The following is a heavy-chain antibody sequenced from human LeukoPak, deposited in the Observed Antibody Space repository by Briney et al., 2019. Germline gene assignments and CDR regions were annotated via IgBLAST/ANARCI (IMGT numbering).Heavy chain of an antibody. CDR3: ARKRRDGYYFDY. J-gene: IGHJ4*02. CDR1: GFTVSSNY. D-gene: IGHD5-24*01. V-gene: IGHV3-53*01. Sequence: GGSLRLSCAASGFTVSSNYMSWVRQAPGKGLEWVSVIYSGGSTYYADSVKGRFTISRDNSKNTLYLQMDSLRAEDTAVYYCARKRRDGYYFDYWGQGTLVTVSS. CDR2: IYSGGST.